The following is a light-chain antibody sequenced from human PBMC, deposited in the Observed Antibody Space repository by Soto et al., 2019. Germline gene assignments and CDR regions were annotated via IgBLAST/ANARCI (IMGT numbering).Light chain of an antibody. J-gene: IGLJ1*01. CDR3: CSHAGSYTYV. V-gene: IGLV2-11*01. CDR1: SSDVGGYNY. CDR2: DVT. Sequence: QSVLTQPRSVSGSPGQSLTISCTGTSSDVGGYNYVSWYQQHPGIVPKLMIYDVTKRPSGVPDRFSGSKSGNTASLTISGLQSEDEADYYCCSHAGSYTYVFGTGTKLTVL.